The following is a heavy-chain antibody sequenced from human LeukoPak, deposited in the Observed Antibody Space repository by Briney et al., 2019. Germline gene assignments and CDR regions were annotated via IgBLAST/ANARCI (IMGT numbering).Heavy chain of an antibody. D-gene: IGHD6-19*01. CDR2: ISYDGSNK. V-gene: IGHV3-30*04. CDR3: ARGYSSGWYIAY. CDR1: GFTFSSYA. Sequence: GGSLRLSCAASGFTFSSYAMHWVRQAPGKGLEWVAVISYDGSNKYYADSVKGRFTISRDNSKNTLYLQMNSLTAEDTAVYYCARGYSSGWYIAYWGQGTLVTVSS. J-gene: IGHJ4*02.